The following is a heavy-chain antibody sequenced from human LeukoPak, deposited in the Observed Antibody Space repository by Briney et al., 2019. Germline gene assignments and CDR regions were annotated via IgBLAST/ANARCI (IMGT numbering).Heavy chain of an antibody. J-gene: IGHJ4*02. CDR3: ARVAWGWFYFDY. CDR2: IYYSGST. D-gene: IGHD7-27*01. CDR1: GGSISSYY. V-gene: IGHV4-59*01. Sequence: SEILSLTCTVSGGSISSYYWSWIRQPPGKGLEWIGYIYYSGSTNYNPSLKSRVTISVDTSKNQFSLKLSSVTAADTAVYYCARVAWGWFYFDYWGQGTLVTVSS.